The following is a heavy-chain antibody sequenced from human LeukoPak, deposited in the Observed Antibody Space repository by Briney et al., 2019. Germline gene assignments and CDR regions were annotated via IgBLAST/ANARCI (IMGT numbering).Heavy chain of an antibody. D-gene: IGHD7-27*01. CDR2: IYSGGGT. J-gene: IGHJ4*02. V-gene: IGHV3-66*01. CDR1: GFTFNTYT. CDR3: ARGQTLGTTFDY. Sequence: GGSLRLSCAASGFTFNTYTMSWVRQAPGKGLEWVSVIYSGGGTKYTDSVKGRFTISRDNSKNMLYLQMNSLRVEDTAVYYCARGQTLGTTFDYWGQGTLVTVSS.